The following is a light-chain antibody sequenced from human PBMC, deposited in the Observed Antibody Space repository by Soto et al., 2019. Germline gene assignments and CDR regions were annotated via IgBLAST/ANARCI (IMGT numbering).Light chain of an antibody. CDR1: QSVGSY. V-gene: IGKV3-11*01. Sequence: EIVLTQSPATLSLSPGERATLSCRASQSVGSYLAWYQQKPGQAPRLLIFDASNRATGIPARFSGSGSGTDFTLTISSLEPEDFAVYYCQQRRKWPLGTFGQGTKVEIK. CDR2: DAS. CDR3: QQRRKWPLGT. J-gene: IGKJ1*01.